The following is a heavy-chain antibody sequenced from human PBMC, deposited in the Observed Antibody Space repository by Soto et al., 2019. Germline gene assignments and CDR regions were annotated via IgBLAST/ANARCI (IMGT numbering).Heavy chain of an antibody. V-gene: IGHV3-21*04. J-gene: IGHJ5*02. D-gene: IGHD3-22*01. CDR1: GFTFSSYS. Sequence: SCAASGFTFSSYSMNWVRQAPGKGLEWVSSISSSSSYIYYADSVKGRFTISRDNAKNSLYLQMNSLKASDTAMYYCATYYDSSALGYFDPWGQGTLVTVSS. CDR2: ISSSSSYI. CDR3: ATYYDSSALGYFDP.